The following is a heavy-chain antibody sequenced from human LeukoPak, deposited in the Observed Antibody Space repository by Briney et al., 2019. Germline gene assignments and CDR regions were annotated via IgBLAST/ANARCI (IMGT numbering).Heavy chain of an antibody. Sequence: SETLSLTCTVSGGSISTYYWSWFRQPPGKGLEWIGYIYYSGYTNYIPSLKGRVTISLDTSKNQFSLSLSSVTAADTAVYYCARGNLVATLYFDYWGQGALVTVSS. CDR2: IYYSGYT. D-gene: IGHD5-12*01. J-gene: IGHJ4*02. V-gene: IGHV4-59*01. CDR3: ARGNLVATLYFDY. CDR1: GGSISTYY.